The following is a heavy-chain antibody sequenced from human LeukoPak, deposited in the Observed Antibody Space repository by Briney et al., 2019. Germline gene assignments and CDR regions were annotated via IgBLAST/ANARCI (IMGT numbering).Heavy chain of an antibody. D-gene: IGHD2-15*01. V-gene: IGHV1-18*01. Sequence: ASVKVSCKASGYTFTSYGISWVRQAPGQGLEWMGWISAYNGNTNYAQKLQGRVTMTTDTSTSTAYMELRSLRSDDTAVYYCARNSYCSGGSCYSSLGFDYWGQGTLVTVSS. CDR1: GYTFTSYG. CDR3: ARNSYCSGGSCYSSLGFDY. J-gene: IGHJ4*02. CDR2: ISAYNGNT.